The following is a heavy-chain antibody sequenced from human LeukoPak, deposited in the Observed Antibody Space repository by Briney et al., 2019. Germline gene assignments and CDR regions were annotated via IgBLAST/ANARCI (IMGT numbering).Heavy chain of an antibody. Sequence: GGSLRLSCAASGFTFSSYWMSWVRQAPGKGLEWVSFIYSDNTHYSDSVKGRFTISRDNTKNTLYLQMNSLRAEDTAVYYCARRAGAYSHPYDYWGQGTLVTVSS. J-gene: IGHJ4*02. D-gene: IGHD4/OR15-4a*01. CDR1: GFTFSSYW. CDR3: ARRAGAYSHPYDY. CDR2: IYSDNT. V-gene: IGHV3-53*01.